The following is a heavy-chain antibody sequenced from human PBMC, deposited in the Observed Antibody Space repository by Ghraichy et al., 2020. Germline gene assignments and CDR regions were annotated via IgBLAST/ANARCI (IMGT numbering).Heavy chain of an antibody. CDR2: IYQSGST. V-gene: IGHV4-4*02. D-gene: IGHD1-1*01. Sequence: VSGGAVSSRNWWSWVRQSPGKGLEWIGEIYQSGSTNSNPSLKTRVTISMDKPKNQFSLRLNSVTAADTAVYYCARHITGFDAFDIWGQGTMVTVSS. CDR3: ARHITGFDAFDI. CDR1: GGAVSSRNW. J-gene: IGHJ3*02.